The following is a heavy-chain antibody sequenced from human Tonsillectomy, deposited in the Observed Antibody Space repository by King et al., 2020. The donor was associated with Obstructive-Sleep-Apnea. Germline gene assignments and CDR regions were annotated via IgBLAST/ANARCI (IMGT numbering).Heavy chain of an antibody. J-gene: IGHJ3*02. CDR1: GGSFSGYY. D-gene: IGHD2-2*01. Sequence: VQLQQWGAGLLKPSETLSLTCAVYGGSFSGYYWSWIRQPPGKGLEWIGEINHSGSTNYNPSLKSRVTISVDTSKNQFSLKLSSVTAADTAVYYCARFGLVPAAQDAFDIWGQGTMVTVSS. CDR2: INHSGST. CDR3: ARFGLVPAAQDAFDI. V-gene: IGHV4-34*01.